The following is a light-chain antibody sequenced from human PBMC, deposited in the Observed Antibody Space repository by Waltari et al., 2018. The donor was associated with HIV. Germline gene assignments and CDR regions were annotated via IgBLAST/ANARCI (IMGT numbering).Light chain of an antibody. CDR3: QSYDNSLTSYV. V-gene: IGLV1-40*03. Sequence: QSVLTQPPSVSGAPGQRVTISCSGNSSNIGAGFDVHWYPHLPGTAPKLLIYATTNRPSGVPDRFSGSKSGASASLAITGLQAEDEADYYCQSYDNSLTSYVFATGTRVTVL. CDR2: ATT. J-gene: IGLJ1*01. CDR1: SSNIGAGFD.